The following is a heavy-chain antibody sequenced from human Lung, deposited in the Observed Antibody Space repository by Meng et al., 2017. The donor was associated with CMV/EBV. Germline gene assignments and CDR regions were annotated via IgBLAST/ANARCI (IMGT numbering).Heavy chain of an antibody. CDR3: TRGGFLEWLSLTFDS. V-gene: IGHV3-49*04. Sequence: SXTTSGFNFGDYTMSWVRQAPGKGLEWVGLIRNKDYDGTTEYAASVKDRFTISRNDPKSIAYLQMDSLRIEDTAVYYCTRGGFLEWLSLTFDSWGQGTXVTVSS. J-gene: IGHJ4*02. CDR1: GFNFGDYT. D-gene: IGHD3-3*01. CDR2: IRNKDYDGTT.